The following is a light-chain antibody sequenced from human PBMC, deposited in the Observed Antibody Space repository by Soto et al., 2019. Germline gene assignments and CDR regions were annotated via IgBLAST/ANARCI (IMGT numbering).Light chain of an antibody. J-gene: IGLJ1*01. V-gene: IGLV2-23*01. CDR1: SSDVGSYNL. Sequence: QSALTQPASVSGSPGQSITISCTGTSSDVGSYNLVSWYQQHPGKAPKLMIYEGSARPSGVSNRFSGSKSGNTASLTFSGLQAEDEADYYCCSYAGSSTYYVFGTGTKLTVL. CDR2: EGS. CDR3: CSYAGSSTYYV.